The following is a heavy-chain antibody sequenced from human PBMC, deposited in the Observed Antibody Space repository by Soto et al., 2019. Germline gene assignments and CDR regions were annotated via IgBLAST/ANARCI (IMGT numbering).Heavy chain of an antibody. J-gene: IGHJ3*02. D-gene: IGHD6-25*01. Sequence: QVQLVESGGGVVQSGKSLTLSCAASGFTFSSYNLHWVRQAPGKGLEWVAVISYDGRSKYYADSVKGRFTVSRDNSKNPRYLNMTGLKPGAGAVYYWAREPADAAFDIGGQGTRV. CDR2: ISYDGRSK. CDR1: GFTFSSYN. CDR3: AREPADAAFDI. V-gene: IGHV3-30*04.